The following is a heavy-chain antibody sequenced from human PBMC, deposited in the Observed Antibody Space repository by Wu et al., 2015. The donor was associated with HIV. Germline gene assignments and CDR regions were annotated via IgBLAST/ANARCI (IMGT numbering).Heavy chain of an antibody. CDR3: ARELEDPTIMVRAGFDP. D-gene: IGHD3-10*01. J-gene: IGHJ5*02. V-gene: IGHV1-69*05. CDR1: GGIFTKYD. CDR2: TTPMFGST. Sequence: QVQLVQSGAEVKKPGSSVKVSCKASGGIFTKYDINWVRQAPGKGLEWMGGTTPMFGSTNYAQKFQGRVTITSDVYTSTVYLELSSLRSEDTAIYYCARELEDPTIMVRAGFDPWGQGTLVTVSS.